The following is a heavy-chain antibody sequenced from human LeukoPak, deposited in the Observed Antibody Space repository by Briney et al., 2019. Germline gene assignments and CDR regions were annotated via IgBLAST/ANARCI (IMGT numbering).Heavy chain of an antibody. D-gene: IGHD5-18*01. CDR2: INTDGSST. V-gene: IGHV3-74*01. CDR1: GFTFISYW. Sequence: GGSLRLSCAASGFTFISYWMHWVRQAPGKGLVWVSRINTDGSSTSYADSVKGRFTISRDNAKNTLYLQMNSLRAEDTAVYYCARVGYSYGSYYFDYWGQGTLVTVSS. CDR3: ARVGYSYGSYYFDY. J-gene: IGHJ4*02.